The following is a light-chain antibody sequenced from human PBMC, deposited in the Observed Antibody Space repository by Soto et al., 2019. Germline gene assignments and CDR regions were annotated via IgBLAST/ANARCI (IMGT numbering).Light chain of an antibody. CDR1: QNINSW. CDR2: EAS. V-gene: IGKV1-5*03. J-gene: IGKJ1*01. CDR3: QQYNAYSWT. Sequence: DIHMTQSPSTLSASVGDRVTITCRASQNINSWLAWYQQKPGKAPKLLIYEASTLETGVPSRFGGSGSGTEFTLTISSLQPDDFATYHCQQYNAYSWTFGQGTKVDIK.